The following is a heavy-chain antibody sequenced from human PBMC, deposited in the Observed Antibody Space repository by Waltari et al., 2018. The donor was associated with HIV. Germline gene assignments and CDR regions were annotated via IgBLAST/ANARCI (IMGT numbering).Heavy chain of an antibody. CDR3: AREEVTMIVQPI. J-gene: IGHJ3*02. D-gene: IGHD3-22*01. CDR1: GGSISSGSYY. Sequence: QVQLQESGPGLVKPSQTLSPTCTVSGGSISSGSYYWSWIRQPAGKGLEWIWRIYTSGSTNYNPSLKSRVTISVDTSKNQFSLKLSSVTAADTAVYYCAREEVTMIVQPIWGQGTMVTVSS. CDR2: IYTSGST. V-gene: IGHV4-61*02.